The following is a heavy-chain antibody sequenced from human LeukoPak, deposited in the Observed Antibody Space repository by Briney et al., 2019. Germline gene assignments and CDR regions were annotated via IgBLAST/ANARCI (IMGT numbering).Heavy chain of an antibody. J-gene: IGHJ4*02. CDR2: IYHSGST. D-gene: IGHD5-24*01. CDR3: ARYRRHGQNGLDY. CDR1: GGSITNYY. V-gene: IGHV4-59*01. Sequence: PSETLSLTCTVSGGSITNYYWNWIRQPPGKGLEWIGYIYHSGSTNYNPPLKSRLTMSIDSSKKQFSLKLGSVTSADTAVYYCARYRRHGQNGLDYWGQGMLVTVSS.